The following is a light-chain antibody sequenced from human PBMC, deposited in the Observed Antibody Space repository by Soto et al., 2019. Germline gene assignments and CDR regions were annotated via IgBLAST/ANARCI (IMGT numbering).Light chain of an antibody. CDR2: GAS. J-gene: IGKJ1*01. V-gene: IGKV3-20*01. CDR1: QSVSASY. Sequence: EIVLTQSPGTLSLSPGERATLSCRATQSVSASYLAWYQQKPGQAPRLLIYGASSRATGIPDRFSGSGSATDCTLIISRLEPEDFAVYYCQHYGSSFRTFGQGTKVEIK. CDR3: QHYGSSFRT.